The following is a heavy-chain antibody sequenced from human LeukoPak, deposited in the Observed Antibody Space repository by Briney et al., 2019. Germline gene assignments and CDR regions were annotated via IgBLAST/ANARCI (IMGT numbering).Heavy chain of an antibody. D-gene: IGHD2-15*01. CDR1: GYTFTSYG. V-gene: IGHV1-18*01. J-gene: IGHJ5*02. Sequence: GASVKVSCKASGYTFTSYGISWVRQAPGQGLEWMGWISAYNGNTNYAQKLQGRVTMTTDTSTSTAYMELRSLRSDDTAVYYCAXSGGCSGGSCYSRAWFDPWGQGTLVTVSS. CDR2: ISAYNGNT. CDR3: AXSGGCSGGSCYSRAWFDP.